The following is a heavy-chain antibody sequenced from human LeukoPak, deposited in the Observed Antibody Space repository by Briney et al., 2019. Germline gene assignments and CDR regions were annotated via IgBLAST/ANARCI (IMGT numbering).Heavy chain of an antibody. Sequence: SETLSLTCAVSGYSISSGYYWGWIRPPPGKGLEWIGSIYHSGSTYYNPSLKSRVTISVDTSKNQFSLKLSSVTAADTAVYYCASGIRGPERYWGQGTLVTVSS. V-gene: IGHV4-38-2*01. J-gene: IGHJ4*02. CDR2: IYHSGST. CDR1: GYSISSGYY. D-gene: IGHD1-1*01. CDR3: ASGIRGPERY.